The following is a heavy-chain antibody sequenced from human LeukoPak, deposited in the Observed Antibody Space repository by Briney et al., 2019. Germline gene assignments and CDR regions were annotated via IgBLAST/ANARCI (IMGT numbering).Heavy chain of an antibody. J-gene: IGHJ4*02. Sequence: EASVKVSCKASGYTFTNYAINWVRHAPGQGLQWMGWISTNTGIPKYAQGFTGRFVFSLDTSASTAYLQITSLNPEDTAVYFCTRGLFCSNRSCYFLDSWGQGTLVTVSS. CDR3: TRGLFCSNRSCYFLDS. CDR2: ISTNTGIP. D-gene: IGHD2-2*01. CDR1: GYTFTNYA. V-gene: IGHV7-4-1*02.